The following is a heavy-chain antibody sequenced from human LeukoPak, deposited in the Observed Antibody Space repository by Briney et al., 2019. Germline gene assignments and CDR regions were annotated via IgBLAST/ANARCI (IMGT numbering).Heavy chain of an antibody. D-gene: IGHD3-9*01. CDR3: ARISLTGYAPISGYFDY. J-gene: IGHJ4*02. CDR2: IYTSGST. CDR1: GASISSGSYY. V-gene: IGHV4-61*02. Sequence: SETLSLTCTVSGASISSGSYYWNWIRQPAGKGLEWIGRIYTSGSTNYNPSLKSRVTISVDTSKNQFSLKLTSVTAADTAVYYCARISLTGYAPISGYFDYWGQGTLVTVSS.